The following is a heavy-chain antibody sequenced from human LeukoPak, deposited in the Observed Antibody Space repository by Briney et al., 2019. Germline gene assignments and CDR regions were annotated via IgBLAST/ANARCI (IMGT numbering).Heavy chain of an antibody. CDR1: GGSISSSSYY. CDR2: MYYSGST. V-gene: IGHV4-39*07. Sequence: SETLSLTCTVSGGSISSSSYYWGWIRQPPGKGLEWIGSMYYSGSTYYNPSLKSRVTISVDTSKNQFSLKLSSVTAADTAVYYCAREGVTKYYFDYWGQGTLVTVSS. D-gene: IGHD4-11*01. J-gene: IGHJ4*02. CDR3: AREGVTKYYFDY.